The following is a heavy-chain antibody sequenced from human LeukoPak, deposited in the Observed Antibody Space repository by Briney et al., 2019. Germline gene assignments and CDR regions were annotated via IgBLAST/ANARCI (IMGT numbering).Heavy chain of an antibody. Sequence: SETLSLTCTVSGGSISSYYWSWIRQPPGKGLEWIGYIYYSGSTYYNPSLKSRVTISVDTSKNQFSLKLSSVTAADTAVYYCARQPYSSPFDYWGQGTLVTVSS. CDR2: IYYSGST. D-gene: IGHD6-13*01. CDR3: ARQPYSSPFDY. J-gene: IGHJ4*02. V-gene: IGHV4-59*04. CDR1: GGSISSYY.